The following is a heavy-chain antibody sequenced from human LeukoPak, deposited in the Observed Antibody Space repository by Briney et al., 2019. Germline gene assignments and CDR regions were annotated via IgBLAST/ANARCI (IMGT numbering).Heavy chain of an antibody. CDR2: IKQDGSEK. J-gene: IGHJ4*02. V-gene: IGHV3-7*01. CDR3: ATYHSSDLFDY. Sequence: GGSLRLSCAASGYSFSTYWMSWVRQAPGKGLEWVANIKQDGSEKYYVDSVKGRFTISRDNAKNSLYLQMNSLRAEDSAVYYCATYHSSDLFDYWGQGTLVTVSS. D-gene: IGHD3-22*01. CDR1: GYSFSTYW.